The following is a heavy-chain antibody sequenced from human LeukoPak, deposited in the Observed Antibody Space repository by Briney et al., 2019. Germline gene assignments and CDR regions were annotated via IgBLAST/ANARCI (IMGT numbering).Heavy chain of an antibody. Sequence: SVKVSCKATGFTFTSSAMQWVRQARGQRLEWIGWIVVGSGNTNYAQKFQERVTITRDMSTSTAYMELSSLRSEDTAVYYCAASDYYYYYMDVWGKGTTVTVSS. CDR2: IVVGSGNT. J-gene: IGHJ6*03. CDR1: GFTFTSSA. V-gene: IGHV1-58*02. CDR3: AASDYYYYYMDV.